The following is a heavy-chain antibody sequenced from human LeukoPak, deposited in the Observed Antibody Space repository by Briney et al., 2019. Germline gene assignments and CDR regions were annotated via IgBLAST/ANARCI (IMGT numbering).Heavy chain of an antibody. CDR1: GGTFSSYA. D-gene: IGHD3-10*01. CDR3: SRSWRVREVIITKAPFDY. J-gene: IGHJ4*02. Sequence: ASVKVSCKASGGTFSSYAISWVRQAPGQGLGWMGGIIPIFGTANYAQKFQGRVTITTEESTRRAYMDLSSLVCEDPALFCCSRSWRVREVIITKAPFDYWGQGTLVPVSS. CDR2: IIPIFGTA. V-gene: IGHV1-69*05.